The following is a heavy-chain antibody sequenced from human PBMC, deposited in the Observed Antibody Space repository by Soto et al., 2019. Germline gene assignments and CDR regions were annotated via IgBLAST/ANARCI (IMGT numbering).Heavy chain of an antibody. CDR3: ASVWGGAFDI. Sequence: QVQLQESGPGLVKPSETLSLTCTVSGGSISSYYWSWIRQPPGKGLEWIGYIYYSGSTNYNPSRKSPVTISVETCKNQCSLRLSSVTAADTDVYYCASVWGGAFDIWGQGTMVTVSS. CDR2: IYYSGST. D-gene: IGHD3-10*01. J-gene: IGHJ3*02. V-gene: IGHV4-59*01. CDR1: GGSISSYY.